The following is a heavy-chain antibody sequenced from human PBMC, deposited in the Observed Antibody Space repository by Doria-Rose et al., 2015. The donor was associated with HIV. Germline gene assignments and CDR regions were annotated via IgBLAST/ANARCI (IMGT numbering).Heavy chain of an antibody. CDR3: ATGVTLDY. J-gene: IGHJ4*02. D-gene: IGHD3-10*01. V-gene: IGHV3-21*01. Sequence: VQLQESGGGLVRPGGSLRLSCATSGFTFSSHRINWVRQAPGKGLEWVSSISSTSAYINYVDSVRGRFSISRDNAGNSLYLQMDSLRAKDTAIYYCATGVTLDYWGQGTLVTVSS. CDR2: ISSTSAYI. CDR1: GFTFSSHR.